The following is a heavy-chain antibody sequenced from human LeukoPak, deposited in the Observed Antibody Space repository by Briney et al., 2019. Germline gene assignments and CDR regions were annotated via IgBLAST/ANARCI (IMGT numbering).Heavy chain of an antibody. J-gene: IGHJ4*02. CDR2: IYPGDSDT. Sequence: GESLKISCTGSGYSFSDYWIGWVRQTPGKGLEWMGIIYPGDSDTKYSPSFQGQVTISVDKSITTAFLQWSSPKVSDTAMYYCARRPRNSNGYYYHFDFWGQGTLVTVSS. V-gene: IGHV5-51*01. D-gene: IGHD3-22*01. CDR1: GYSFSDYW. CDR3: ARRPRNSNGYYYHFDF.